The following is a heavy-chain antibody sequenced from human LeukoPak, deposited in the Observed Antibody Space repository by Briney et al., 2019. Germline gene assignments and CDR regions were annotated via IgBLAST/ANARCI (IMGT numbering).Heavy chain of an antibody. J-gene: IGHJ5*02. CDR2: ISGSGGST. V-gene: IGHV3-23*01. D-gene: IGHD3-22*01. Sequence: GGSLRLSCAASGFTFSSYAMSWVRQAPGKGLEWVSAISGSGGSTYYADSVKGRFTISRDNSKNTLYLQMNSLRAEDTAVYYCVKAPYYYDSSGYYDHWGQGTLVTVSS. CDR1: GFTFSSYA. CDR3: VKAPYYYDSSGYYDH.